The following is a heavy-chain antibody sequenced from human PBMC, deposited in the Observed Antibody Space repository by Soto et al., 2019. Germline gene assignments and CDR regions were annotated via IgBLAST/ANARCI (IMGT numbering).Heavy chain of an antibody. J-gene: IGHJ6*02. CDR1: GYSFTSYW. V-gene: IGHV5-10-1*01. Sequence: GESLKISCKGSGYSFTSYWISWVRQMPGKGLEWMGRIDPSDSYTNYSPSFQGHVTISADRSIQTAYLRWSSLKASDTAMYFCARLSGDNYMSLYYGMDVWGQGTTATVSS. CDR2: IDPSDSYT. CDR3: ARLSGDNYMSLYYGMDV. D-gene: IGHD4-4*01.